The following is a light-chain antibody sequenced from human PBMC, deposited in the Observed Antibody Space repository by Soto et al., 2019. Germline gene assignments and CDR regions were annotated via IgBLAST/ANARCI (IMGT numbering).Light chain of an antibody. CDR1: SSNIGAGFY. V-gene: IGLV1-40*01. CDR3: QSYDSSLSAWV. CDR2: GNS. Sequence: SVLTQPPSVSGAPGQGVTISCTGSSSNIGAGFYVHWYQQLPKTAPKLLIYGNSNRPSGVPDRFSGSKSGTSASLAITGLQAEDEADYYCQSYDSSLSAWVFGGGTKLTVL. J-gene: IGLJ3*02.